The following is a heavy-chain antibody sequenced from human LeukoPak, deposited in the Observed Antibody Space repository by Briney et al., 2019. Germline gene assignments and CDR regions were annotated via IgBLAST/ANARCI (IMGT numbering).Heavy chain of an antibody. J-gene: IGHJ3*02. CDR2: IYYTET. CDR1: GGSDSNYY. Sequence: PSETLSLTCTVSGGSDSNYYWSWIRQSPGKGLEWIGYIYYTETSYNPSLKSRVTISVDTSKNQFSLKLSSVTAADTAVYYCARGRVYSYGYRTRNDAFDIWGQGTMVTVSS. V-gene: IGHV4-59*02. D-gene: IGHD5-18*01. CDR3: ARGRVYSYGYRTRNDAFDI.